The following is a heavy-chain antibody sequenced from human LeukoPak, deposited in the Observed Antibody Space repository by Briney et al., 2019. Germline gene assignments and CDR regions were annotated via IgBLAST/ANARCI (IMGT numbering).Heavy chain of an antibody. Sequence: SETLSLTCTVSGVSISSYPWSWFRQPAGKGLEWIGRIYITGSTNYNPSLKSRITMSMDTSKNQLSLKLGSVTAADTAIYYCATHASPSATDYWGQGTLVTVSS. J-gene: IGHJ4*02. V-gene: IGHV4-4*07. CDR2: IYITGST. CDR3: ATHASPSATDY. CDR1: GVSISSYP. D-gene: IGHD6-19*01.